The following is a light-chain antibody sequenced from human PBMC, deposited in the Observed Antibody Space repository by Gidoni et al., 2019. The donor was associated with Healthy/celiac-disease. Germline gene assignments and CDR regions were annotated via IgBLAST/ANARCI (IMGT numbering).Light chain of an antibody. CDR1: SSNIGSNT. V-gene: IGLV1-44*01. CDR2: SNN. J-gene: IGLJ2*01. Sequence: QSVLTQPRSASGPHGQMVTSSCSGSSSNIGSNTVNWYQQLPGTAPKLLIYSNNQRPSGVPDRFSGSKSGTSASLAISGLQSEDEADYYCAAWDDSLNGLVFGGGTKLTVL. CDR3: AAWDDSLNGLV.